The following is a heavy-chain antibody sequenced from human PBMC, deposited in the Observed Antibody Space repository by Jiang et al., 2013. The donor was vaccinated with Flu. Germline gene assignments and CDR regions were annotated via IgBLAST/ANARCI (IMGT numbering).Heavy chain of an antibody. CDR3: ARIKGGAPNYYVDY. CDR2: ISVYNGNA. V-gene: IGHV1-18*01. Sequence: AEVKKPGASVKVSCKTSGYIFISHGISWVRQAPGQGLEWMGWISVYNGNANYAQKLQGRVTMTTDTSTSTVYMELRSLRSDDTAVYYCARIKGGAPNYYVDYWGQGTLVTVSP. CDR1: GYIFISHG. D-gene: IGHD3-10*02. J-gene: IGHJ4*02.